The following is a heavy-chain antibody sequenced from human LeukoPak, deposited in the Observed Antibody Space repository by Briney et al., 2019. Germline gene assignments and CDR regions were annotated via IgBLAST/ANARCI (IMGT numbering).Heavy chain of an antibody. V-gene: IGHV3-7*01. CDR2: INQDGSEK. CDR3: TRGGGGDGSGWSTTDY. J-gene: IGHJ4*02. CDR1: GFTFSSYC. D-gene: IGHD6-19*01. Sequence: GGSLRLSCVASGFTFSSYCMSWVRQAPGKGLEWVANINQDGSEKYDVDSAKGRFTISRDNAKNSLYLQMNSLRVEDTAMYYCTRGGGGDGSGWSTTDYWGQGTLVTISS.